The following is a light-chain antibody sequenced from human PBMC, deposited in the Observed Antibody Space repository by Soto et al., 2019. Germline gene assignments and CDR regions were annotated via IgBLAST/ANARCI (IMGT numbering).Light chain of an antibody. V-gene: IGLV1-40*01. CDR2: GNT. Sequence: QSVLTQPPSVSGAPGQRVTISCTGSSSNIGAGYDVNWYQQLPGRAPKLLIYGNTNRPSGVPDRFSGSKSGTSGSLAISGLHTDDDSEYYCQSWHTSLSASVFGGGTQLTVL. CDR3: QSWHTSLSASV. J-gene: IGLJ2*01. CDR1: SSNIGAGYD.